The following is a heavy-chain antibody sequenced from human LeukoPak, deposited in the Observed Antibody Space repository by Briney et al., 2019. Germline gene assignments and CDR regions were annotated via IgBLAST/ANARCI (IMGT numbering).Heavy chain of an antibody. V-gene: IGHV1-18*01. J-gene: IGHJ4*02. CDR2: ISAYNGNT. CDR1: GYTFTSYG. CDR3: ARTLPGIAVADPFDY. Sequence: ASVKVSCKASGYTFTSYGISWVRQAPGQGLEWMGWISAYNGNTNSAQKLQGRVTMTTDTSTSTAYMELRSLRSDDTAVYYCARTLPGIAVADPFDYWGQGTLVTVSS. D-gene: IGHD6-19*01.